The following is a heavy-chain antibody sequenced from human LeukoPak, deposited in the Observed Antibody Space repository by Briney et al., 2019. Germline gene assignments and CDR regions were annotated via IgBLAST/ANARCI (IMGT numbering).Heavy chain of an antibody. J-gene: IGHJ4*02. CDR1: GGSFSVYY. Sequence: PSETLSLTCALYGGSFSVYYWSWIRQPPGKGLEWIGEINHSGSTNYNPSLKSRVTISVDTSKHQFSLKLSSVTAADTAVYYCARGRDGYNSHWGQGTLVTVSS. D-gene: IGHD5-24*01. CDR2: INHSGST. CDR3: ARGRDGYNSH. V-gene: IGHV4-34*01.